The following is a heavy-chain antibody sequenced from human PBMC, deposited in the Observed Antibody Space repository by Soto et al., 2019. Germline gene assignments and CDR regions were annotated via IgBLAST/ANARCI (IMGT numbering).Heavy chain of an antibody. CDR1: GASIISTTKY. V-gene: IGHV4-39*01. J-gene: IGHJ4*02. Sequence: QLQLQESGPGLVKPSETLSLTCTVSGASIISTTKYWGWIRQPPGRGLEWIGTIASIGSTYYNPSLVGRVTISVDTSKNQFSLKVTSVAATDTGLYYCARQDHGDYEFFFDYWGQGTLVTVSS. CDR3: ARQDHGDYEFFFDY. CDR2: IASIGST. D-gene: IGHD4-17*01.